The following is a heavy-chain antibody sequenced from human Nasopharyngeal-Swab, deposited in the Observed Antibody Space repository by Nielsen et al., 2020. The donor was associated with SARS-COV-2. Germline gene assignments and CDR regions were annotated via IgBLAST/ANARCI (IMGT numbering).Heavy chain of an antibody. CDR1: GFTFSSYS. CDR3: TRDGNNWDPLDY. D-gene: IGHD1-20*01. Sequence: GESLKISCAASGFTFSSYSMNWVRQAPGKGLEWVSYISGSSSSIYYADSVKGRFTISRDNSKNTLYLQMNSLRAEDTAVYYCTRDGNNWDPLDYWGQGTLVTVSS. J-gene: IGHJ4*02. V-gene: IGHV3-48*01. CDR2: ISGSSSSI.